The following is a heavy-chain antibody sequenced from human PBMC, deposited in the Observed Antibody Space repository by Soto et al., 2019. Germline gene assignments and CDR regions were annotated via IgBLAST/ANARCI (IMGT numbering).Heavy chain of an antibody. J-gene: IGHJ3*02. D-gene: IGHD3-3*01. CDR1: GGTFSSYA. V-gene: IGHV1-69*13. CDR3: HFYDFWSGYLSDAFDI. Sequence: GASVKVSCKASGGTFSSYAISWVRQAPGQGLEWMGGIIPIFGTANYAQKFQGRVTITADESTSTAYMELSSLRSEDTAVYYCHFYDFWSGYLSDAFDIWGQGTMVTVSS. CDR2: IIPIFGTA.